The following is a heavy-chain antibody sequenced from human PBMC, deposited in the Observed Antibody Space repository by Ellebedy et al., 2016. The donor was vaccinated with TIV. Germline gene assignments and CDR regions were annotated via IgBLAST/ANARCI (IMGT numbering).Heavy chain of an antibody. CDR2: IKQDGSEK. Sequence: GGSLRLSXVGSGFTFSSYWMTWVRQAPGKGLEWVANIKQDGSEKYYVDSLKGRFTISRDNARNSVYLQMNTLRVEDTALYYCARGRGPDYGDYLDYWGQGTLVTVSS. J-gene: IGHJ4*02. V-gene: IGHV3-7*03. CDR1: GFTFSSYW. D-gene: IGHD4-17*01. CDR3: ARGRGPDYGDYLDY.